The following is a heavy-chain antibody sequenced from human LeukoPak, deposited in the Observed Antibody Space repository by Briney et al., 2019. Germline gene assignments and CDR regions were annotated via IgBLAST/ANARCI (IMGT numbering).Heavy chain of an antibody. J-gene: IGHJ4*02. CDR1: GSTFNNYA. CDR2: IYSGGST. Sequence: GGSLKLSCAASGSTFNNYAMTWVRQAPGKGLEWVSVIYSGGSTYYADSVKGRFTISRDNSKNTLYLQMNSLRAEDTAVYYCARDRGGYSYGYDYWGQGTLVTVSS. CDR3: ARDRGGYSYGYDY. V-gene: IGHV3-53*01. D-gene: IGHD5-18*01.